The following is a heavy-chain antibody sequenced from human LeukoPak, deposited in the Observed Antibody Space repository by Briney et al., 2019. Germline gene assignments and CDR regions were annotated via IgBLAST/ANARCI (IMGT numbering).Heavy chain of an antibody. J-gene: IGHJ5*02. D-gene: IGHD3-22*01. CDR1: GGSISTRSYY. Sequence: PSETLSLTCTVSGGSISTRSYYWGWIRQPPGKGLEWIGSMYYSGSTYYNPSLKSRVTISVDTSKNQFSLKLSSVTAAGTAVYYCARDPGAYYDSSGYLNWFDPWGQGTLVTVSS. CDR3: ARDPGAYYDSSGYLNWFDP. V-gene: IGHV4-39*07. CDR2: MYYSGST.